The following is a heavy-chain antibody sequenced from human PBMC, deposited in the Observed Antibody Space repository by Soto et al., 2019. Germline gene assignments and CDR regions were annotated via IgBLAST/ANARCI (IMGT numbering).Heavy chain of an antibody. CDR2: TSYDGSNK. D-gene: IGHD3-16*01. V-gene: IGHV3-33*01. J-gene: IGHJ4*02. CDR3: ARWGGSRRSAYYIDH. CDR1: GYVFNHYG. Sequence: QVQLVESGGGVVQPGRSLRLSCAASGYVFNHYGLHWVRQARGKGLEWLTLTSYDGSNKQYADSVKGRFTISRDDSKNTVYLQMNSLRDDDTTVYYCARWGGSRRSAYYIDHWGQGTLVTVSS.